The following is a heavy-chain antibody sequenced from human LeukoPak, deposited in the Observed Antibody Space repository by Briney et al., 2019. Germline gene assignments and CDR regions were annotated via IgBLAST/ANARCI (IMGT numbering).Heavy chain of an antibody. CDR1: GFTFSSYG. Sequence: GGSLRLACAASGFTFSSYGMNWVRQAPGKGLEWVSSISTSSSYIYYADSVKGRFTISRDNAKNSLYLQMNSLRAEDTAVYYCAREIVGATFDYWGQGTLVTVSS. D-gene: IGHD1-26*01. CDR2: ISTSSSYI. V-gene: IGHV3-21*01. J-gene: IGHJ4*02. CDR3: AREIVGATFDY.